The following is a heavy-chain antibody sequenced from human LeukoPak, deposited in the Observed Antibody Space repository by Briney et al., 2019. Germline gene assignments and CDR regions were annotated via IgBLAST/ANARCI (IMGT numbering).Heavy chain of an antibody. CDR1: GGTFSSYA. D-gene: IGHD4/OR15-4a*01. J-gene: IGHJ4*02. CDR2: IIPIFGTA. V-gene: IGHV1-69*13. CDR3: ARDGAAGQTDY. Sequence: ASVKVSCKASGGTFSSYAISWVRQAPGQGLEWVGGIIPIFGTANYAQKFQGRVTITADESTSTAYMELSSLRSEDTAVYYCARDGAAGQTDYWGQGTLVTVSS.